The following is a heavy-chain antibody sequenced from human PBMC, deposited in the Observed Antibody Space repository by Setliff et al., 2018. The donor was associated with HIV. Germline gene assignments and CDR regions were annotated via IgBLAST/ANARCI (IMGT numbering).Heavy chain of an antibody. Sequence: PSETLSLTCAVYGGSFSDYYWSWIRQPPGKGLEWIGEINHSGRTIQSPSLGSRVTISIDTSKNQFSLKLSSVSAADTAVYYCARESPSSSWFYFDFWGQGTLVTVSS. D-gene: IGHD6-13*01. CDR3: ARESPSSSWFYFDF. CDR2: INHSGRT. V-gene: IGHV4-34*01. CDR1: GGSFSDYY. J-gene: IGHJ4*02.